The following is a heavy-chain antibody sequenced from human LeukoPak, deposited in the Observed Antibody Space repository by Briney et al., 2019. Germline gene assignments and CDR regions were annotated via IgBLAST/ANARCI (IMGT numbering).Heavy chain of an antibody. CDR1: GFTVTNNY. CDR2: IYSGGSA. Sequence: GGSLRLSCAASGFTVTNNYVSWVRQAPGKGLEWVSVIYSGGSAYYADSVKGRFTVSRDIAKNTLYLQMNSLRAEDTAVYYCAAYSSCDYWGQGTLVTVSS. J-gene: IGHJ4*02. D-gene: IGHD6-6*01. V-gene: IGHV3-53*01. CDR3: AAYSSCDY.